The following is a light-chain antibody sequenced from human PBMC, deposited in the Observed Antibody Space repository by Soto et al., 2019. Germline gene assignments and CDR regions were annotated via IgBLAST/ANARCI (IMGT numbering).Light chain of an antibody. V-gene: IGKV3-20*01. CDR2: GAS. CDR1: QSVSSSY. Sequence: EIVLTQSPGTLSSSAGEGATLSCRASQSVSSSYLAWYQQKPGQAPRLLIYGASSRATGIPDRFGGSGSGTDFTLTISSLQSEDFAVYYCQQYNNWPQFGGGTKVDTK. J-gene: IGKJ4*01. CDR3: QQYNNWPQ.